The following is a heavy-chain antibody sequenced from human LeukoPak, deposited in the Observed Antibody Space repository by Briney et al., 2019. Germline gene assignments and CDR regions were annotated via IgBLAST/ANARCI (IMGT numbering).Heavy chain of an antibody. Sequence: SETLSLTCTVSGGPISSYYWSWIRQPPGKGLEWIGYIYYSGSTNYNPSLRSRVTISVDTSKNQFSLKLSSVTAADTAVYYCARSGGSYYYYYGMDVWGQGTTVTVSS. V-gene: IGHV4-59*08. D-gene: IGHD3-10*01. CDR1: GGPISSYY. CDR2: IYYSGST. J-gene: IGHJ6*02. CDR3: ARSGGSYYYYYGMDV.